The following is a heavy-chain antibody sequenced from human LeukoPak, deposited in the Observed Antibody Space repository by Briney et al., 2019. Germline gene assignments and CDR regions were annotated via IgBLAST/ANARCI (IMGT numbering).Heavy chain of an antibody. CDR2: INPNSGGT. V-gene: IGHV1-2*02. CDR3: ARYYYDSSGYYFLGRGASSWYFDY. Sequence: ASVKVSCKASGYTFTGYYMHWVRQAPGQGLEWMGWINPNSGGTNYAQKLQGRVTMTTDTSTSTAYMELRSLRSDDTAVYYCARYYYDSSGYYFLGRGASSWYFDYWGQGTLVTVSS. D-gene: IGHD3-22*01. CDR1: GYTFTGYY. J-gene: IGHJ4*02.